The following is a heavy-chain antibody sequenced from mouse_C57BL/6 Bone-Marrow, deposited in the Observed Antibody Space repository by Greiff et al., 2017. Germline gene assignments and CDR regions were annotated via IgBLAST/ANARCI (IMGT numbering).Heavy chain of an antibody. CDR2: ISYGGSN. J-gene: IGHJ1*03. CDR3: ARDGELCWYCEV. V-gene: IGHV3-6*01. CDR1: GYSITSGYY. Sequence: EVQGVESGPGLVKPSQSLSLTCSVTGYSITSGYYWNWIRQFPGNKLEWMGYISYGGSNNYNPSLKNRISLTHDTSKNQFFLKLNSVTTEDTATYYCARDGELCWYCEVWGTGTTVTVSS.